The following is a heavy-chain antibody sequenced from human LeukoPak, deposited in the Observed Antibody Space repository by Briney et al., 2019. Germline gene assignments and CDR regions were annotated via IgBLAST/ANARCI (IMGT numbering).Heavy chain of an antibody. CDR2: ISTSSSYI. V-gene: IGHV3-21*01. Sequence: GGSLRLSCAASGFTFSGSTMNWVRQAPGKGLEWVSFISTSSSYIYYADSVRGRFTISRDNAKNSLYLQMNSLRAEDTAVYYCARDPPPSSGWFHENYYYYYMDVWGKGTTVTISS. CDR1: GFTFSGST. D-gene: IGHD6-19*01. J-gene: IGHJ6*03. CDR3: ARDPPPSSGWFHENYYYYYMDV.